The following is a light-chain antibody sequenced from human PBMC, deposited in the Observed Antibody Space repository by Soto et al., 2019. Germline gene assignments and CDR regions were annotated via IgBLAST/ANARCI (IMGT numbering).Light chain of an antibody. Sequence: DIQMTQSPSSLSASVGDRVTITCRASQGISNYLAWYQQKPGKVPKLLIYASSTLQSGVPSRFSGSGSGTDFNLTISRLQPEDVATCYCQNYISSPLITFGQGTRLAIK. CDR1: QGISNY. V-gene: IGKV1-27*01. CDR3: QNYISSPLIT. J-gene: IGKJ5*01. CDR2: ASS.